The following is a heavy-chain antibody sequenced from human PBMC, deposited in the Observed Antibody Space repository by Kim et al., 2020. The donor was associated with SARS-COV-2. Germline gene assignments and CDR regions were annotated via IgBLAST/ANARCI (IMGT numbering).Heavy chain of an antibody. Sequence: GESLKISCAASGFTFSSYEMNWVRQAPGKGLEWVSYISSSGSTIYYADSVKGRFTISRDNAKNSLYLQMNSLRAEDTAVYYCARDPYSSSYNYYGMDVWGQGTTVTVSS. CDR2: ISSSGSTI. J-gene: IGHJ6*02. CDR3: ARDPYSSSYNYYGMDV. V-gene: IGHV3-48*03. D-gene: IGHD6-13*01. CDR1: GFTFSSYE.